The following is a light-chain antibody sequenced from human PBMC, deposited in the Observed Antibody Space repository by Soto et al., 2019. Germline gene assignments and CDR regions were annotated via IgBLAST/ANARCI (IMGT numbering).Light chain of an antibody. V-gene: IGKV3-15*01. CDR2: GAS. CDR3: QQYNNWPRT. Sequence: VVMTQSPATLSVSPGERVTLCCRSSQSVRSNLAWYQQKPGQSPRLLIYGASTRATGIPARFSGSGSGTEFTLTISSLQSEDFAVYYCQQYNNWPRTFGQGTKVDIK. CDR1: QSVRSN. J-gene: IGKJ1*01.